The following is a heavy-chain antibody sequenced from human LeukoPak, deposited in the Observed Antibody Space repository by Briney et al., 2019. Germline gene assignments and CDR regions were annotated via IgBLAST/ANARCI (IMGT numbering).Heavy chain of an antibody. D-gene: IGHD3-10*01. CDR3: ARVNYETYYYGSGSYYWYYFDY. CDR2: INPSGGST. J-gene: IGHJ4*02. V-gene: IGHV1-46*01. CDR1: GYTFTSYY. Sequence: ASVKVSCKASGYTFTSYYMHWVRQAPGQGLEWMGIINPSGGSTSYAQKFQGRVTITRDTSASTAYMELSSLRSEDMAVYYCARVNYETYYYGSGSYYWYYFDYWGQGTLVTVSS.